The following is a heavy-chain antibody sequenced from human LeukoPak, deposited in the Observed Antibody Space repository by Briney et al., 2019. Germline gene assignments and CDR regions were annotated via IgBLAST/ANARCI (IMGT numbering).Heavy chain of an antibody. D-gene: IGHD6-19*01. J-gene: IGHJ4*02. CDR3: AKDSLVSSGWSTPTN. V-gene: IGHV3-30*18. CDR2: ISYDGSNK. CDR1: GFTFSSYG. Sequence: GGSLRLSCAASGFTFSSYGMHWVRQAPGKGLEWVAVISYDGSNKYYADSVKGRFTISRDNSKNTLYLQMNSLRAEDTAVYYCAKDSLVSSGWSTPTNWGQGTLVTVSS.